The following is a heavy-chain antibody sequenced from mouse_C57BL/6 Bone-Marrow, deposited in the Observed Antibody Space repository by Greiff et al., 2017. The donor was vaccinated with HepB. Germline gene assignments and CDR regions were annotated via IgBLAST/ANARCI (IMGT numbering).Heavy chain of an antibody. Sequence: QVQLQQSGPELVKPGASVKISCKASGYAFSSSWMNWVKQRPGKGLEWIGRIYPGDGDTNYNGKFKGKATLTADKTSSTAYMQLSSLTSEDSAVYFCASYCAMDDWGQGTSVTVSS. CDR2: IYPGDGDT. V-gene: IGHV1-82*01. CDR1: GYAFSSSW. J-gene: IGHJ4*01. CDR3: ASYCAMDD.